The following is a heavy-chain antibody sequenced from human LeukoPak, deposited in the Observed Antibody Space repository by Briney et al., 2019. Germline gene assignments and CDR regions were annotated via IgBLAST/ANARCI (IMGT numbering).Heavy chain of an antibody. CDR3: ARDLGRSSPNWFDP. CDR1: GGSISSGGYY. V-gene: IGHV4-31*01. Sequence: SVTLSLTCTVSGGSISSGGYYWSCIRQHPGVGLEWIGYIYYSGSTYYNPSLKSLVTISVDTSKNQFSLKLSSVNAADTAVYYCARDLGRSSPNWFDPWGQGTLVTVSS. J-gene: IGHJ5*02. D-gene: IGHD6-6*01. CDR2: IYYSGST.